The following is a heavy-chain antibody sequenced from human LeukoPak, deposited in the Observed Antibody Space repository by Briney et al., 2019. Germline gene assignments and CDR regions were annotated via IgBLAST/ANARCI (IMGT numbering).Heavy chain of an antibody. Sequence: SETLSLTCAVSGGSISSSNWWSWVRQPPGKGLEWIGGIYHSGSTNYNPSLKSRVTISVDKSKNQFSLKLSSVTAADTAVYYCARDALYCSGGSCYDYWGQGTLVTVSS. CDR2: IYHSGST. CDR3: ARDALYCSGGSCYDY. D-gene: IGHD2-15*01. J-gene: IGHJ4*02. V-gene: IGHV4-4*02. CDR1: GGSISSSNW.